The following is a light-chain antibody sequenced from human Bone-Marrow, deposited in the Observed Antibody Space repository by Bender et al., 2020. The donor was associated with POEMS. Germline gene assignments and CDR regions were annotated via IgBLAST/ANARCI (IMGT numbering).Light chain of an antibody. J-gene: IGLJ3*02. CDR1: SSDVGSFNL. V-gene: IGLV2-23*02. CDR3: CSYADNSVWV. Sequence: QSALTQPASVSGSPGQSITISCTGTSSDVGSFNLVSWYQQHPGKAPKLMIYAVTKRPSGVSNRFSGSKSGNTASLTISGLQAEDEADFYCCSYADNSVWVFGGGTKLTVL. CDR2: AVT.